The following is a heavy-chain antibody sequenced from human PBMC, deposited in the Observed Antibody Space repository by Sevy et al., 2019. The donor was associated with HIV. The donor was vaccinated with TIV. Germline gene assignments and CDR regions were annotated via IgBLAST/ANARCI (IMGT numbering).Heavy chain of an antibody. CDR3: ARETAGTGAFDI. V-gene: IGHV6-1*01. Sequence: SQTLSLTCAISGDSVSSNSAAWNWIRQSPSRGLEWLGRTYYRSKWYNHYAVSVKSRITISPDTSKNQFSLQLNSATPDDTAVYYCARETAGTGAFDIWGQGTMVTVSS. J-gene: IGHJ3*02. CDR2: TYYRSKWYN. CDR1: GDSVSSNSAA. D-gene: IGHD1-1*01.